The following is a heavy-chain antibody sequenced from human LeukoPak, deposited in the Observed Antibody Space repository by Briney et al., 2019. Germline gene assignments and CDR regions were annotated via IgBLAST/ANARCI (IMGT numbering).Heavy chain of an antibody. Sequence: PSETLSLTCTVSGGSISTSNYYCGWIRQPPGKWLEWIGNIFYGGSTYYSPSLRSRVTISLDTSSNQFSLRLHSVTPPCTALYYCARVNSGSGSYYKYGSPKYYFDYWGQGTLVTVSS. CDR1: GGSISTSNYY. CDR3: ARVNSGSGSYYKYGSPKYYFDY. CDR2: IFYGGST. D-gene: IGHD3-10*01. J-gene: IGHJ4*02. V-gene: IGHV4-39*07.